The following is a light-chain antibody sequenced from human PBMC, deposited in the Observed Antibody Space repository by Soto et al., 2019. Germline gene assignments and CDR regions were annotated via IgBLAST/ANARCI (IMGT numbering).Light chain of an antibody. CDR2: DVR. Sequence: SALTQPASVSGSPGQSITLSCTGTSSDVGDYNYVSWYQQHPGKAPKLMISDVRNRPSGVSNRFSGSKSGNTASLTGSGLQAEDEAEDYGSSYTSSSTRVFGGGTKLTVL. J-gene: IGLJ2*01. V-gene: IGLV2-14*01. CDR1: SSDVGDYNY. CDR3: SSYTSSSTRV.